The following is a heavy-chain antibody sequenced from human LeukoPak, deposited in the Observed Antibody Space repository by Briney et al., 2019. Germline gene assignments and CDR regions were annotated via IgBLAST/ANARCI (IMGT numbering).Heavy chain of an antibody. CDR1: GFPFSIYT. Sequence: GGSLRLSCAASGFPFSIYTMSWVRQAPGKGLEWVSAISGSGGSTYYADSVKGRFTISRDNSKNTLYLQMNSLRAEDTAVYYCAKVAHYYGSGSYYEYYFDYWGQGTLVTVSS. V-gene: IGHV3-23*01. D-gene: IGHD3-10*01. CDR2: ISGSGGST. J-gene: IGHJ4*02. CDR3: AKVAHYYGSGSYYEYYFDY.